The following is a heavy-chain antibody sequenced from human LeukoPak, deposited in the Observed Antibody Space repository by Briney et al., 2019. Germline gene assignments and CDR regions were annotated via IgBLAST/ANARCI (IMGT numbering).Heavy chain of an antibody. Sequence: GRSLRLSCAASGFTFSSYAMHWVRQAPGKGLEWVAVISYDGTITYYADSVKGRFTISRDNSKSTLYLQMNSLRAEDTAVYYCARDWVVGWQRLSSTYFDYWGQGTLVTVSS. D-gene: IGHD6-25*01. J-gene: IGHJ4*02. CDR1: GFTFSSYA. V-gene: IGHV3-30-3*01. CDR2: ISYDGTIT. CDR3: ARDWVVGWQRLSSTYFDY.